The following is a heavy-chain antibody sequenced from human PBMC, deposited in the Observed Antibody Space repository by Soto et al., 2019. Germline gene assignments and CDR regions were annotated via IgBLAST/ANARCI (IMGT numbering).Heavy chain of an antibody. D-gene: IGHD6-19*01. V-gene: IGHV1-8*01. Sequence: QVQLGQSGAEVKTPGASVKVSCKASGYTFTDYDINWVRQAPGQGLEWVGRMNPSSGKTDYAQNFQARVTMTRDTSISTAYLELSNLGYEDTAVFYCSTWGRDGWYTGFFWGQGTLVTVAS. CDR1: GYTFTDYD. J-gene: IGHJ4*02. CDR2: MNPSSGKT. CDR3: STWGRDGWYTGFF.